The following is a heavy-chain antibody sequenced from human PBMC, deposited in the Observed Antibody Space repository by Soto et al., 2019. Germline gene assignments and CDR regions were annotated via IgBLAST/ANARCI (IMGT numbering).Heavy chain of an antibody. CDR1: GGSISSYY. CDR2: IYYSGST. Sequence: QVQLQESGPGLVKPSETLSLTCTVSGGSISSYYWSWIRQPPGQGLEWIGYIYYSGSTNYNHSLKSRSTLPVDTSNNRWPIKLRSAPAADTAVDNSAREYAYSFDYWGQGTLVTVSS. V-gene: IGHV4-59*01. J-gene: IGHJ4*02. D-gene: IGHD1-1*01. CDR3: AREYAYSFDY.